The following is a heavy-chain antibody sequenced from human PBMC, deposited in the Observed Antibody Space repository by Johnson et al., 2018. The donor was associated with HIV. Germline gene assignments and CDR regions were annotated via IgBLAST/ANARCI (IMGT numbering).Heavy chain of an antibody. CDR3: ARIPGSGWEHDAFDI. D-gene: IGHD6-19*01. J-gene: IGHJ3*02. CDR2: IFTVGDV. CDR1: GFTVIGNY. V-gene: IGHV3-66*01. Sequence: MLLVESGGGLVQPGGSLRLSCAASGFTVIGNYMSWVRQAPGKGLEWVSVIFTVGDVYYADSVKGRFTISRDNSKNTLYLQMNSLRAEDTAVYYCARIPGSGWEHDAFDIWGQGTMVTVSS.